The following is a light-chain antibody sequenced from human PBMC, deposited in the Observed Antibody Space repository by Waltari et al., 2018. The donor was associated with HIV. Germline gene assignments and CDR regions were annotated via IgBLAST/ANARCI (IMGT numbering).Light chain of an antibody. Sequence: DIAMTQSPATLPLSPGERATFACRASQSVSSYLAWYQQKPGQAPRLLIYDASTRATGIPAMFSGSGSGTDFTLTISSLGPEEFAVYYCQQRSNWPPTFGGGTKVEIK. V-gene: IGKV3-11*01. CDR3: QQRSNWPPT. CDR2: DAS. J-gene: IGKJ4*01. CDR1: QSVSSY.